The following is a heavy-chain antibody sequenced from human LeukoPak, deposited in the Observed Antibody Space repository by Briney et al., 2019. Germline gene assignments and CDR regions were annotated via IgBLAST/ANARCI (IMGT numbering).Heavy chain of an antibody. V-gene: IGHV3-48*03. CDR3: ARRGAVAGTVDY. J-gene: IGHJ4*02. Sequence: GGSLRLSCAASGFTFSSYEMNWVRQAPGKGLEWVSYISSSGSTIYYADSVKGRFTISRDNAKNSLYLQMNSLRAEDTAVYYCARRGAVAGTVDYWGQGTLVTVSS. CDR1: GFTFSSYE. D-gene: IGHD6-19*01. CDR2: ISSSGSTI.